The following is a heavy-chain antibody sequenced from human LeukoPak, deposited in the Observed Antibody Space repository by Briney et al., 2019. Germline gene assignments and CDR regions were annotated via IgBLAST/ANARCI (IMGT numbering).Heavy chain of an antibody. V-gene: IGHV1-24*01. CDR2: FDPEDGET. D-gene: IGHD3-10*01. CDR3: ATWGQTPGGAFDI. J-gene: IGHJ3*02. CDR1: GYTLTELS. Sequence: ASVKVSCKVSGYTLTELSMHWVRQAPGKGLEWMGGFDPEDGETIYAQKFQGRVTMTEDTSTDTAYMELSSLRSEDTAAYYCATWGQTPGGAFDIWGQGTMVTVSS.